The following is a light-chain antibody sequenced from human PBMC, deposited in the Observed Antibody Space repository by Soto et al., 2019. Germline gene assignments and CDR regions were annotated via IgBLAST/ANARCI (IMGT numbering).Light chain of an antibody. Sequence: EIVMTQSPATLSVSPGERATLSCRASHSVSSNLAWYQQKPGQAPRLLIYGASTRATGIPARISGSGSGTEFTLTISSLQSEDFGVYYCQQRSNWPPVTFGGGTKVEIK. CDR1: HSVSSN. J-gene: IGKJ4*01. V-gene: IGKV3-15*01. CDR2: GAS. CDR3: QQRSNWPPVT.